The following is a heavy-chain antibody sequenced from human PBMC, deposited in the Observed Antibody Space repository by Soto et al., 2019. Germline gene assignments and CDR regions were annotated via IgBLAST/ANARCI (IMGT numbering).Heavy chain of an antibody. V-gene: IGHV4-61*01. CDR3: ARLGGYYQAFDQ. Sequence: PSETLSLTCAVSGGSISRGCYSWSWIRQPPGKGLEWVVYIYYSGSTNYSPSLKSRVTISVDTSKNQFSLKLDSVTAADTAVYYCARLGGYYQAFDQWGQGSLVTVSS. D-gene: IGHD3-22*01. CDR2: IYYSGST. CDR1: GGSISRGCYS. J-gene: IGHJ4*02.